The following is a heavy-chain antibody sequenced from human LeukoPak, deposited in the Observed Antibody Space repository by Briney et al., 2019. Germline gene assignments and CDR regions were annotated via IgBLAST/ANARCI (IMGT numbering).Heavy chain of an antibody. CDR2: ISGRGHTT. Sequence: GGSLRLSCAASGLPFSTSAMRWVRKTPGKGLEWVSAISGRGHTTYYADSVKGRFTISRDNSKNTVYLQMNSLRADDTALYYCAKDLRQKPGDYGGTDASDIWGQGTMVTVSS. CDR1: GLPFSTSA. CDR3: AKDLRQKPGDYGGTDASDI. J-gene: IGHJ3*02. D-gene: IGHD4-17*01. V-gene: IGHV3-23*01.